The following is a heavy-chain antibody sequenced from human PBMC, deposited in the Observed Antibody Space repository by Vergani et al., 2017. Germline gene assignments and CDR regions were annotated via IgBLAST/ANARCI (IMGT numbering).Heavy chain of an antibody. CDR2: IIPILGIA. V-gene: IGHV1-69*04. D-gene: IGHD4-17*01. CDR1: GGTFSSYA. CDR3: ARQAGDYGDYFWWRPDAFDI. Sequence: QVQLVQSGAEVKKPGSSVKVSCKASGGTFSSYAISWVRQAPGQGLEWMGRIIPILGIANYAQKFQGRVTITADKSTSTAYMELSSLRSEDTAVYYCARQAGDYGDYFWWRPDAFDIWGQGTMVTVSS. J-gene: IGHJ3*02.